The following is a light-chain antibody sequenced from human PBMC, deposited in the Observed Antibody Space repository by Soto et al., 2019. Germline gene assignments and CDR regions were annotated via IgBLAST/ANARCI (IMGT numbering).Light chain of an antibody. CDR1: QSVSSK. V-gene: IGKV3-15*01. J-gene: IGKJ1*01. CDR2: GAS. Sequence: EIAKARCLGTECRSRGAPSPYKSRASQSVSSKLAWYQQKPGQAPRLLIYGASTRATGIPARFSGSGSGTEFTLTISSLQAEDFARYSCQQYTNFPRTFGQGTKVDIK. CDR3: QQYTNFPRT.